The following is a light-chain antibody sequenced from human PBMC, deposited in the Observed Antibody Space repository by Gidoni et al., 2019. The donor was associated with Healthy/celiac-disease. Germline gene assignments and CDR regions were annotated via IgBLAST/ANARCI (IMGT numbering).Light chain of an antibody. CDR1: SSNIGAGYD. J-gene: IGLJ1*01. Sequence: QSVLTQPPSVSGPPGQRVTISCTGSSSNIGAGYDVHWYQQLPGTAPKLLIYGNSNRPSGVPDRFSGSKSGTSASLAITGLQAEDEADYYCQSYDSSLSGWRVFGTGTKVTVL. CDR2: GNS. V-gene: IGLV1-40*01. CDR3: QSYDSSLSGWRV.